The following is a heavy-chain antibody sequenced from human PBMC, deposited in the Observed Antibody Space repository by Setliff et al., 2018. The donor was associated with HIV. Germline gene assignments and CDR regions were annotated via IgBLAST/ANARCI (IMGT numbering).Heavy chain of an antibody. Sequence: GGSLRLSCAASGFTFNKYIMSWVRQAPGKGLEWVSAISDNGGSTYYADSMEGRFTISRDNPKNTLYLQLSGLRAEDTAIYYCARDHRHDILTDDSWGQGTLVTVSS. J-gene: IGHJ5*01. CDR1: GFTFNKYI. D-gene: IGHD3-9*01. CDR3: ARDHRHDILTDDS. V-gene: IGHV3-23*01. CDR2: ISDNGGST.